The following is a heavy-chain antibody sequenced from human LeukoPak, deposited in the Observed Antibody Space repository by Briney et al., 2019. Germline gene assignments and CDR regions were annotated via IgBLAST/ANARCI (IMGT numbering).Heavy chain of an antibody. Sequence: GGSLRLSCAASGFTFSSYGMHWVRQAPGKGLEWVAFIRYDGSNKYYADSVKGRFTISRDNAKNSLYLQMNSLRAEDTALYYCVREYFEDPNQLDYWGQGTLVTVSS. CDR3: VREYFEDPNQLDY. V-gene: IGHV3-30*02. CDR2: IRYDGSNK. CDR1: GFTFSSYG. D-gene: IGHD3-9*01. J-gene: IGHJ4*02.